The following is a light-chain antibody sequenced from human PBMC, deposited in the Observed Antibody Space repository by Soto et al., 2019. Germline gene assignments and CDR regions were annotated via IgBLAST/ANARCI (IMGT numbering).Light chain of an antibody. CDR2: GVS. V-gene: IGKV3-15*01. J-gene: IGKJ4*01. Sequence: EIVLTQSPGTLSLSPGERATLSCRASQSVSSSYLAWYQQKPGQAPRLLIYGVSIRATGIPARFSGSGSGTEFTLTISSLQSEDFAVYYCQQYSAWPLTFGGGTKVEI. CDR3: QQYSAWPLT. CDR1: QSVSSSY.